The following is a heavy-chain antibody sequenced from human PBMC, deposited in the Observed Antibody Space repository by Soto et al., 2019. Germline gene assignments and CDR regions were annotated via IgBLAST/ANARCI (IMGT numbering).Heavy chain of an antibody. CDR1: GGSISSGGYF. Sequence: SETLSLTCAVSGGSISSGGYFWSWIRQPPGKGLEWIGYIYHSGSTYYNPSLKSRVTISVDRSKNQFSLKLSSVTAADTAVYYCARLLFGAANWFDPWGQGTLVTVSS. CDR3: ARLLFGAANWFDP. J-gene: IGHJ5*02. D-gene: IGHD3-10*01. CDR2: IYHSGST. V-gene: IGHV4-30-2*01.